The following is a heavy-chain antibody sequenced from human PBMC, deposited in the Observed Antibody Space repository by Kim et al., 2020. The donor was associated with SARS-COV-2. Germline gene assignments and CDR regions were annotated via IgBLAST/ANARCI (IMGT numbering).Heavy chain of an antibody. CDR3: ARGHYYGRYFDL. Sequence: NCSPSLKSRVTILVDTSKNQVSRKLSSVTAADPAVYYCARGHYYGRYFDLWGRGTLVTVSS. J-gene: IGHJ2*01. V-gene: IGHV4-34*01. D-gene: IGHD3-22*01.